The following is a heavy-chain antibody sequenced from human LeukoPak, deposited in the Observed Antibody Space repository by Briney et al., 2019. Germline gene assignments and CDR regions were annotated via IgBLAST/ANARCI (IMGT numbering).Heavy chain of an antibody. CDR3: AKDLEYSSGWSIDY. CDR1: GFTFSSYA. D-gene: IGHD6-19*01. Sequence: PGGSLRLSCAASGFTFSSYAMSWVRQAPGKGLEWVSAISGSGGSTYYADSVKGRFTISRDNSKNTLYLQMNSLRAEDTAVYYCAKDLEYSSGWSIDYWGQGTVVTVSS. J-gene: IGHJ4*02. V-gene: IGHV3-23*01. CDR2: ISGSGGST.